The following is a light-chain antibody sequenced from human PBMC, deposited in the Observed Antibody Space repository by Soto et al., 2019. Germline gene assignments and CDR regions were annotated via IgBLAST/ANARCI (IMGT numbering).Light chain of an antibody. CDR2: SAS. CDR3: HQLDWYQLA. J-gene: IGKJ4*02. CDR1: QGMSTY. V-gene: IGKV1-9*01. Sequence: DIQLTQSPSFLSASVGDTVTITCRASQGMSTYLAWYQQKPGKVPKLLIRSASSLQSGVPPRFGGGGSGTEFTLTLSTLQPYDSGINYCHQLDWYQLACGGGTNVDIK.